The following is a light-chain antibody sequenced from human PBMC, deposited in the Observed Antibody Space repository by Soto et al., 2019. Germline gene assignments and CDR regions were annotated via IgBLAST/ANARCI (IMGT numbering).Light chain of an antibody. CDR2: HAS. J-gene: IGKJ5*01. CDR3: QQRSNWPRIT. CDR1: QSVNNY. Sequence: EIVLTQSPATLSLSPVERATLSCRASQSVNNYLAWYQQKPGQTPRLLIYHASDRAAGIPARFSGSGSGTAVTHTSSSREPEDFAVYYWQQRSNWPRITAGQGTRLEGK. V-gene: IGKV3-11*01.